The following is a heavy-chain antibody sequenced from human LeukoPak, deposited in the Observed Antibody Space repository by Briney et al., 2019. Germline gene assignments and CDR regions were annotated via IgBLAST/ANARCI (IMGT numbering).Heavy chain of an antibody. CDR2: ISGSGGST. J-gene: IGHJ4*02. CDR3: ATRAVSRVFDH. V-gene: IGHV3-23*01. Sequence: GGSLRLSCAASGFTFSSDAMSWVRQAPGKGLEWVSTISGSGGSTTYADSVKGRFTISRDNSKNTLYLQMNSLRAEDTAVYFCATRAVSRVFDHWGQGTLVTVSS. CDR1: GFTFSSDA.